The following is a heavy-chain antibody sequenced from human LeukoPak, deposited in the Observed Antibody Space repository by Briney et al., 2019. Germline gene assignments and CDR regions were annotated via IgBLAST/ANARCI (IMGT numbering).Heavy chain of an antibody. J-gene: IGHJ4*02. Sequence: PGGSLRLSCAASGFTFSNAWMSWVRQAPGKGLEWVGRVKSKTDGGTTDYAAPVKGRFTISRDDSKNTLYLQMNSLKTEDTAVYYCAKEGDLVGVTYYFDYWGQGTLVTVSS. CDR3: AKEGDLVGVTYYFDY. CDR1: GFTFSNAW. CDR2: VKSKTDGGTT. D-gene: IGHD1-26*01. V-gene: IGHV3-15*01.